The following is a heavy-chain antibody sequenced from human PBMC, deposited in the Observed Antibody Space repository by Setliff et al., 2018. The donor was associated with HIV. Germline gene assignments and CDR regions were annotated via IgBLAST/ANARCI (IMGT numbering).Heavy chain of an antibody. CDR2: INAGNGNT. CDR1: GYTFTSYA. V-gene: IGHV1-3*01. J-gene: IGHJ6*03. Sequence: ASVKVSCKASGYTFTSYAMHWVRQAPGQRLEWMGWINAGNGNTKYSQKFQGRVTITRDTSASTAYMELSSLRSGDTAVYYCARGQEIYEMVPMLGGYYYTQMDVWGQGTTVTVSS. D-gene: IGHD3-10*02. CDR3: ARGQEIYEMVPMLGGYYYTQMDV.